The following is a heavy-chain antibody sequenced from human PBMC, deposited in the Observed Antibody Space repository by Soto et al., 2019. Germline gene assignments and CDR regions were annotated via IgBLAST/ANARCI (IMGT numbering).Heavy chain of an antibody. CDR3: ARQRGCDY. V-gene: IGHV3-23*01. D-gene: IGHD1-1*01. Sequence: EVQLLESGGGLVQPGGSLRLSCAASGFTFSSYAMSWVRQAPGKGLEWVSVISGSGDSTYYTDSGKGRFTISRDNSKSTLYLQMNSLRADDTAVYYCARQRGCDYWGQGTLVTVSS. J-gene: IGHJ4*02. CDR2: ISGSGDST. CDR1: GFTFSSYA.